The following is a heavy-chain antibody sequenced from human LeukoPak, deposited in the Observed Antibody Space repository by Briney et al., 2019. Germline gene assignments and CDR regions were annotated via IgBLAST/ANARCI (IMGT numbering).Heavy chain of an antibody. CDR3: AKDQDGSGSQHLDY. Sequence: GSLRLSCAASGFTFSNYGMHWVRQAPGKGLEWVADISYDGSNRYYADSVKGRVTISRENSKNTLYLQMNSLRAEDTAVYYCAKDQDGSGSQHLDYWGQGTLVTVSS. V-gene: IGHV3-30*18. CDR1: GFTFSNYG. J-gene: IGHJ4*02. CDR2: ISYDGSNR. D-gene: IGHD3-10*01.